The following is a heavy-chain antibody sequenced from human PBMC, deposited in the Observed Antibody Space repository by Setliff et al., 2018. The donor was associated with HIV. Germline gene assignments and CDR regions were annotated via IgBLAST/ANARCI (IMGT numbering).Heavy chain of an antibody. V-gene: IGHV4-38-2*01. J-gene: IGHJ6*03. Sequence: SETLSLTCAVSGYSISSGYYWGWIRQPPGKGLEWIGSIYHSGSTYYNPSLKSRVTISVDTSKNQFSLKLSSVTAADTAVYYCNIYYYYMDVWGKGTTVTVSS. CDR3: NIYYYYMDV. CDR2: IYHSGST. CDR1: GYSISSGYY.